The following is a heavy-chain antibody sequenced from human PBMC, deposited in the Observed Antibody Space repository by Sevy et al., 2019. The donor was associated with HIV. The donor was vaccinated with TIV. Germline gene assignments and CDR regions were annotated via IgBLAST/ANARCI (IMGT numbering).Heavy chain of an antibody. CDR2: LSDSGFST. J-gene: IGHJ4*01. CDR3: ARERDTSATDTLFDY. D-gene: IGHD5-18*01. Sequence: GGSLRLSCAASGFTSSSYAMSWVRQPPGRGLEWVSNLSDSGFSTYYADSVKGRFTISRDNSKNRLYLQMNSLRAEDTAVYYCARERDTSATDTLFDYWGQGTLVTVSS. CDR1: GFTSSSYA. V-gene: IGHV3-23*01.